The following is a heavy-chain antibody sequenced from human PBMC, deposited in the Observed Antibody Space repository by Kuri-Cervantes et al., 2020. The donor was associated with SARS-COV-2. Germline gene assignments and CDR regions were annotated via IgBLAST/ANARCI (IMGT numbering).Heavy chain of an antibody. V-gene: IGHV3-11*04. J-gene: IGHJ4*02. CDR1: GFTFSDYY. D-gene: IGHD3-16*01. CDR2: ISSSGSTI. CDR3: TRVHPPRDPLTKGEDYFDY. Sequence: GGSLRLSCAASGFTFSDYYMSWIRQAPGKGLEWVSYISSSGSTIYYADSVKGRFTISRDNAKNSLYLQMNSLRAEDTAVYYCTRVHPPRDPLTKGEDYFDYWGQGTLVTVSS.